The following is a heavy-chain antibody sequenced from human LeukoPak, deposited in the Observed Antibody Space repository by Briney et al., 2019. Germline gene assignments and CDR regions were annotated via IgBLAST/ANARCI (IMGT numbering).Heavy chain of an antibody. D-gene: IGHD2-2*01. CDR1: GFTISTYA. J-gene: IGHJ3*02. Sequence: QSGGSLRLSCVASGFTISTYAMGWVRQAPGKGLEWVSGISGSGGSTYYADSVKGRFTISRDNSKNTLYLQMNSLRAEDTAVYYCAKSRSSLSDAFDIWGQGTMVTVSS. V-gene: IGHV3-23*01. CDR2: ISGSGGST. CDR3: AKSRSSLSDAFDI.